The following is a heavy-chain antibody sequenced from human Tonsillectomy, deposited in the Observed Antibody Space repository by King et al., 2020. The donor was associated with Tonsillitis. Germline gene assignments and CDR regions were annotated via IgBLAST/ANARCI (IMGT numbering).Heavy chain of an antibody. D-gene: IGHD6-19*01. V-gene: IGHV3-48*03. CDR3: TRAKYTSGWFPRGLGNWIDP. CDR2: ISTSGSTI. J-gene: IGHJ5*02. CDR1: GFTFSSYE. Sequence: VQLVESGGGLVQPGGSLRLSCAASGFTFSSYEMNWVRQAPGKGLEWVSYISTSGSTIYYADSVKGRFTIPRDNAKNSLYLQMNSLRAEDTALYYCTRAKYTSGWFPRGLGNWIDPWGQGTLVTVSS.